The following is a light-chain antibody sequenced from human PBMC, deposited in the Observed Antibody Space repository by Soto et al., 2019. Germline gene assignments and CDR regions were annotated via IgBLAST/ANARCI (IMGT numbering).Light chain of an antibody. CDR2: DAS. Sequence: DIQMTPSPSTLSASLGDTIAITFRASQSISSWLAWYQLKPGKAPKLLIYDASTLESGVPSRFSGSESGTEFTLTISSLQPDDYATYFCQQYNSYWTFGQGTKVDIK. V-gene: IGKV1-5*01. CDR3: QQYNSYWT. J-gene: IGKJ1*01. CDR1: QSISSW.